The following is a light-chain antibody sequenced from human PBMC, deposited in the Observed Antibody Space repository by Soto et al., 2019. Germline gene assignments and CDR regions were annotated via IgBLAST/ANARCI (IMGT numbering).Light chain of an antibody. CDR3: QHYRTS. CDR2: GAS. CDR1: QSVSSSY. Sequence: EIVLTQSPGTLSLSPGERATLSCRASQSVSSSYLAWYQQKPGQAPRQLIYGASSRATGIPDRFSGSGSGTDFTLTITRLEPEDFALYYCQHYRTSFGGGTRVEIK. J-gene: IGKJ4*01. V-gene: IGKV3-20*01.